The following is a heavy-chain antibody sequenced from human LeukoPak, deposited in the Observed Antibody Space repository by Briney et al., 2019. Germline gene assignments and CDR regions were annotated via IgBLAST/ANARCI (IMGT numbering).Heavy chain of an antibody. CDR1: GDSIRSNHW. J-gene: IGHJ2*01. Sequence: SGTLSLTCEVSGDSIRSNHWWSWVRQPPGKGLEWIGEMSHSGSTNSNPSLRGRVTMSVDKSKNLFFLRLSSVTAADTAVYFCARDEIYRGYDGWYFDLWGRGTLVTVSS. CDR3: ARDEIYRGYDGWYFDL. V-gene: IGHV4-4*02. CDR2: MSHSGST. D-gene: IGHD5-12*01.